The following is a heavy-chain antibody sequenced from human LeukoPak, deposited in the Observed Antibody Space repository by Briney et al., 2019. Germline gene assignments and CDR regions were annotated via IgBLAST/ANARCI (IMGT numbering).Heavy chain of an antibody. CDR1: GGTFSSYP. Sequence: VASVKVSCKASGGTFSSYPISWVRQAPGQGLEWMGGIIPPFGTANYAQKFQGRVTITADESTGTAYMVLISLTSEDTAVYYCARDPRYCSSTTCYTGLGWGQGTLVTVSS. J-gene: IGHJ4*02. V-gene: IGHV1-69*13. D-gene: IGHD2-2*02. CDR2: IIPPFGTA. CDR3: ARDPRYCSSTTCYTGLG.